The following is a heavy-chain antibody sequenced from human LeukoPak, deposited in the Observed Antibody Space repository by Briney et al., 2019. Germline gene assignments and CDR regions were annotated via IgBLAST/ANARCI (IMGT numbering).Heavy chain of an antibody. Sequence: ASVKVSCKASGYTFTSYGISWVRQAPGQGLEWMGWISAYNGNTNYAQKLQGRVTMTTDTSTSTAYMELRSLRSDDTAVYYCARDSPLARVTSADGFDYWGQGTLVTVSS. J-gene: IGHJ4*02. V-gene: IGHV1-18*01. CDR3: ARDSPLARVTSADGFDY. D-gene: IGHD4-17*01. CDR2: ISAYNGNT. CDR1: GYTFTSYG.